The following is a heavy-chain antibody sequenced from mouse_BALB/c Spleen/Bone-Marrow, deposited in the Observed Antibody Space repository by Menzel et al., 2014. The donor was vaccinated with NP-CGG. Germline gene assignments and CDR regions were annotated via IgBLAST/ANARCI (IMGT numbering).Heavy chain of an antibody. CDR1: GYVFSSYW. J-gene: IGHJ2*01. CDR3: ARKYGDY. Sequence: QVQLQQSGAELVRPGSSVKISCKASGYVFSSYWMYWVKQRPGQGLEWIGQIYPGDGDTNYNGKFKGKATLTADKSSSTAYMQLSSLTSEDSAVYFCARKYGDYWGQGTTLTVPS. V-gene: IGHV1-80*01. D-gene: IGHD2-10*02. CDR2: IYPGDGDT.